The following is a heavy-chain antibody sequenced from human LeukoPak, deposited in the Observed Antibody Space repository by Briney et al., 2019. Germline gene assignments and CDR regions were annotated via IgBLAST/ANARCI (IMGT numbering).Heavy chain of an antibody. V-gene: IGHV3-30*02. D-gene: IGHD3-10*01. J-gene: IGHJ4*02. Sequence: AGGSLRLSCAASGFTFSSYWMTWVRQAPGKGLEWLAFIRYDESDKYYADSVRGRFTISRDNSRNTLFLQVNSLRLEDTAVYYCAKGRNYGSGSSTPHYDYWGQGTLVIVSS. CDR2: IRYDESDK. CDR1: GFTFSSYW. CDR3: AKGRNYGSGSSTPHYDY.